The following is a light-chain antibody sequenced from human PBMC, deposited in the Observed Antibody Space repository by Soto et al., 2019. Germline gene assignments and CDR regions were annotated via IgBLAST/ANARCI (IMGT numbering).Light chain of an antibody. CDR1: SSNIGPGDD. Sequence: QAVVTQPPSVSGAPGQRVTISCTATSSNIGPGDDVHWYQQLPGSTPKLLIYENTNRPSGVSGRFSGSKSGTSASLAITGLQAEDEADYYCQSYDSSLSAGVFGGGTKLTVL. V-gene: IGLV1-40*01. J-gene: IGLJ3*02. CDR2: ENT. CDR3: QSYDSSLSAGV.